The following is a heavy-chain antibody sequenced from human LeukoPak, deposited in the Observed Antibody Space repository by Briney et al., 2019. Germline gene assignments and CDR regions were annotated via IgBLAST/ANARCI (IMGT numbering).Heavy chain of an antibody. V-gene: IGHV1-18*01. CDR3: ARDCQTVVEYSSSSIYYYYMDV. CDR2: ISAYNGNT. D-gene: IGHD6-6*01. Sequence: ASVKVSCKASGYTFTSYGISWVRQAPGQGLEWMGWISAYNGNTNYAQKLQGRVTMTIDTSTSTAYMELRSLRSDDTAVYYCARDCQTVVEYSSSSIYYYYMDVWGKGTTVTVSS. CDR1: GYTFTSYG. J-gene: IGHJ6*03.